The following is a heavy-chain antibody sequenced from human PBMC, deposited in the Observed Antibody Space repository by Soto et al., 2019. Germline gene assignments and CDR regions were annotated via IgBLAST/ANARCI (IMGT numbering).Heavy chain of an antibody. V-gene: IGHV3-48*01. J-gene: IGHJ3*02. CDR2: ISSTSSTL. CDR3: ARRLPAATGPAFEI. D-gene: IGHD2-2*01. CDR1: GFTFSSYN. Sequence: GGSLRLSCAASGFTFSSYNMNWVRQAPGKGLEWVSYISSTSSTLYYADSVKGRFTISRDNAKNSLYLQMNSLRAEDTAVYYCARRLPAATGPAFEIWGQGTMVTVSS.